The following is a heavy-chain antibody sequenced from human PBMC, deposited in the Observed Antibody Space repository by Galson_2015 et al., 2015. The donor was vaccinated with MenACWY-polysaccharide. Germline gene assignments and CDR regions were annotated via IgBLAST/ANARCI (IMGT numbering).Heavy chain of an antibody. Sequence: SLRLSCAASGFTFSNYNMIWVRQAPGKGLEWVSYTSSSTIHKYYADSVKGRFTISRDNAKNSLYLQMNSLRAEDTAVYYCGVLGGYWGQGTLVTVSS. D-gene: IGHD2-8*02. CDR3: GVLGGY. J-gene: IGHJ4*02. CDR1: GFTFSNYN. CDR2: TSSSTIHK. V-gene: IGHV3-21*01.